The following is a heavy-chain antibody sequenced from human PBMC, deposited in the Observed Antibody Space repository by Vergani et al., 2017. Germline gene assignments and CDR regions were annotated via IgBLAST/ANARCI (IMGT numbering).Heavy chain of an antibody. CDR3: AKYSRAIDAFDI. D-gene: IGHD2-21*01. J-gene: IGHJ3*02. CDR2: ISGSGGST. V-gene: IGHV3-23*01. Sequence: EVQLLESGGGLVQPWGSLRLSCASSGFTFSSYAMSWVRQAPGKGLEWVSAISGSGGSTYYADSVKGRFTISRYNSNNTLYLQMNSLRAEDTAVYYCAKYSRAIDAFDIWGQGTMVTVSS. CDR1: GFTFSSYA.